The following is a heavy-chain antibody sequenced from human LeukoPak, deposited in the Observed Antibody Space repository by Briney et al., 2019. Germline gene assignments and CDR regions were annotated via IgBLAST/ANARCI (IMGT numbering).Heavy chain of an antibody. CDR2: ISSDGSNR. D-gene: IGHD1-7*01. CDR1: GFTFSNYG. Sequence: GGSLRLSCAASGFTFSNYGMHWVRQAPGKGPEWVAVISSDGSNRFYAVSVQGRFTISRDNAKNSLYLQMNGLRAEDTAAYYCMRGATDTTRWFDPWGQGTLVTVSS. CDR3: MRGATDTTRWFDP. V-gene: IGHV3-30*12. J-gene: IGHJ5*02.